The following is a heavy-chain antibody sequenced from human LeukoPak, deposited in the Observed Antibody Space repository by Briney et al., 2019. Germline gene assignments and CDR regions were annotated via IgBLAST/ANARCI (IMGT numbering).Heavy chain of an antibody. Sequence: PSETLSLTCTVSGASITNSAYHWGWIRQPPGKGLEWIGSINYSGGTHYSPSLKSRVTISVDKSKTQFSLKLTSVTAADTAVYYCARSPTKRVTEDYWGQGTLVTVSS. CDR3: ARSPTKRVTEDY. CDR2: INYSGGT. CDR1: GASITNSAYH. J-gene: IGHJ4*02. V-gene: IGHV4-39*07. D-gene: IGHD5-18*01.